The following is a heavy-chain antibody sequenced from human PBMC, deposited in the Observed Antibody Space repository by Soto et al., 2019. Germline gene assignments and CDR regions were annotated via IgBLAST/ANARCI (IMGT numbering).Heavy chain of an antibody. J-gene: IGHJ5*02. CDR3: ARVVGGSASAYWFDP. CDR2: INAGNGNT. Sequence: QVQLVRSGAEVKKPGASVKVSCKASGYTFTSYAMHWVRQAPGQRLEWMGWINAGNGNTKYSQKFQGRVTITRDTSASTAYMELSSLRSEDTAVYYCARVVGGSASAYWFDPWGQGTLVTVSS. V-gene: IGHV1-3*01. D-gene: IGHD2-15*01. CDR1: GYTFTSYA.